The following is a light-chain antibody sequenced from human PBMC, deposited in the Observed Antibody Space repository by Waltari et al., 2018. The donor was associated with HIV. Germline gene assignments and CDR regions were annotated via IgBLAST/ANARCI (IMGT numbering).Light chain of an antibody. CDR3: STYTGRGTDTVL. J-gene: IGLJ2*01. V-gene: IGLV2-14*01. CDR1: TSDIGAYNY. Sequence: QSALTQPASVSGSPGQSIAISCTGSTSDIGAYNYVSWFQHHPGKAPKLIIFEVSNRPSGVSNRFSGSKSGNTASLTISGLQAEDEADYYCSTYTGRGTDTVLFAGGTKLTVL. CDR2: EVS.